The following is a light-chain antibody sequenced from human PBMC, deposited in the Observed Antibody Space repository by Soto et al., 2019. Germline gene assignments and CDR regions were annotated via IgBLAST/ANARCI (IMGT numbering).Light chain of an antibody. V-gene: IGKV1-27*01. CDR2: AAS. CDR3: QKDNTAPFN. Sequence: DIHMAQSPSSLSAAVGDRVTITCRASQGITNFLAWYQQKPGKVPQLLIYAASTLPSAIQSRFSGSGSGTDFSLTINRLQTEEGGTYYCQKDNTAPFNVGPGT. J-gene: IGKJ3*01. CDR1: QGITNF.